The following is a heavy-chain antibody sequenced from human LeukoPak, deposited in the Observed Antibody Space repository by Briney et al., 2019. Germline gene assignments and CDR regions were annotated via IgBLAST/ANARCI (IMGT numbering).Heavy chain of an antibody. CDR2: ISGSGGST. J-gene: IGHJ4*02. Sequence: GGSLRLSCAASGFSFSSYAMHWVRQAPGKGLEWVSAISGSGGSTYYADSVKGRFTISRDNSKNTLYLQMNSLRAEDTAVYYCAKIAVSYYYGSGHFAYWGQGTLVTVSS. CDR3: AKIAVSYYYGSGHFAY. D-gene: IGHD3-10*01. CDR1: GFSFSSYA. V-gene: IGHV3-23*01.